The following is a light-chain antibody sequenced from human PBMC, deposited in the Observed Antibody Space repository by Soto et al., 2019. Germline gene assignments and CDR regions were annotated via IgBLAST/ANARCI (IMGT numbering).Light chain of an antibody. CDR1: QSVGTN. CDR2: ATS. J-gene: IGKJ3*01. CDR3: QQYNKWPPDYT. Sequence: IVMTQSPATLSVSPGEPATLSCRASQSVGTNLAWYQQKPGQPPRLLIYATSTRVTGVPVRFSGGGSGTDFNLTISSLQSEDFAVYYCQQYNKWPPDYTFGPGTKVDIK. V-gene: IGKV3D-15*01.